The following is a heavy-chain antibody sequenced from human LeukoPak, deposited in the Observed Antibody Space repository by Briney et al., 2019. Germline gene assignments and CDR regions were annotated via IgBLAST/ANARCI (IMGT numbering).Heavy chain of an antibody. CDR1: GGSISSYY. J-gene: IGHJ3*02. V-gene: IGHV4-4*07. CDR2: IYTSGST. D-gene: IGHD2-2*01. CDR3: ARESVVVPAARDTTIAAHPFDI. Sequence: PSETLSLTCTVSGGSISSYYWSWIRQPAGKGLEWIGRIYTSGSTNYNPSLKSRVTMSVDTSKNQFSLKLSSVTAADTAVYYCARESVVVPAARDTTIAAHPFDIWGQGTRVTVSS.